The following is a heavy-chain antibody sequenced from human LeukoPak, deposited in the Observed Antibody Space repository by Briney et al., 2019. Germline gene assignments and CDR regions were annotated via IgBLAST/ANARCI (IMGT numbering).Heavy chain of an antibody. J-gene: IGHJ3*02. CDR1: GGTFSSYA. V-gene: IGHV1-69*04. Sequence: SVKVSCKASGGTFSSYAISWVRQAPGQGLEWMGRIIPILGIANYAQKFQGRVTITADKSTSTAYMELSSLRSEDAAVYYCAGHNYYDSSGYYYHAFDIWGQGTMVTVSS. CDR3: AGHNYYDSSGYYYHAFDI. CDR2: IIPILGIA. D-gene: IGHD3-22*01.